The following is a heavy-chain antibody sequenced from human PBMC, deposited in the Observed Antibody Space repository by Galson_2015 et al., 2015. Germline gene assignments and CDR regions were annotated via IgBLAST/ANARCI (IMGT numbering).Heavy chain of an antibody. J-gene: IGHJ4*02. V-gene: IGHV1-3*01. CDR3: ARGPSTSGD. CDR1: GYTFPNYA. D-gene: IGHD6-6*01. Sequence: VKVSCKASGYTFPNYALHWVRQAPGQRLAWMGWINAGNGNTKYSQKFQGRVIITRDTSASTVYMELSSLRSDDTAVYYCARGPSTSGDWGQGTLVTVSS. CDR2: INAGNGNT.